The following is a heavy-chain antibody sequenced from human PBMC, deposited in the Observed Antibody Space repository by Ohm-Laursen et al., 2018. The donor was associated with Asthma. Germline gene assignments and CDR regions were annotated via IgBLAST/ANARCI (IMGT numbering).Heavy chain of an antibody. V-gene: IGHV4-39*01. CDR3: ARPRGHYGGILDY. D-gene: IGHD4-23*01. Sequence: SQTLSLTCGVSGDAISSRSYYWDWIRQPAGKGLEWIGSIDYSGSAYYSPSLKSRVTISVDTSKNQFSRKLSSVTAADTAVYYCARPRGHYGGILDYWGQGTLVTVSS. CDR2: IDYSGSA. J-gene: IGHJ4*02. CDR1: GDAISSRSYY.